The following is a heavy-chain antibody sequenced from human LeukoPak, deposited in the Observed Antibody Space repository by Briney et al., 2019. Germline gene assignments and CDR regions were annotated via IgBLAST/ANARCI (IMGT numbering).Heavy chain of an antibody. V-gene: IGHV3-74*01. J-gene: IGHJ4*02. D-gene: IGHD4-17*01. Sequence: GGSLRLSCAASGFTFSSYWMHWVRQAPGKGRVWVSRINSDGSSTSYADSVKGRFTISRDNAKNTLYLQMNSLRAEDTAVYYCARDFYGVLIDYWGQGTLVTVSS. CDR2: INSDGSST. CDR1: GFTFSSYW. CDR3: ARDFYGVLIDY.